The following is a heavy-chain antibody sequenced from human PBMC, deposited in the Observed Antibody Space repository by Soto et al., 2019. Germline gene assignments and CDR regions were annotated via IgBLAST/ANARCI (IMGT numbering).Heavy chain of an antibody. D-gene: IGHD2-15*01. CDR2: ISGSGGST. CDR3: AKDCSGGSCYYFDY. Sequence: PWGSLRLSCAASGFTFSSYAMSWVRQAPGKGLEWVSAISGSGGSTYYADSVKGRFTISRDNSKNTLYLQMNSLRAEDTAVYYCAKDCSGGSCYYFDYWGQGTLVTVSS. J-gene: IGHJ4*02. CDR1: GFTFSSYA. V-gene: IGHV3-23*01.